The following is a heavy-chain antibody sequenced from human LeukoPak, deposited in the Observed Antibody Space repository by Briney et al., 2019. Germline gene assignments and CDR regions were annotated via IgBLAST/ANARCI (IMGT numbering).Heavy chain of an antibody. J-gene: IGHJ4*02. D-gene: IGHD3-16*02. V-gene: IGHV1-24*01. Sequence: ASVKDSCKVSGYTLTELSMHWVRQAPGEGLEWMGGFDPEDGETIYAQKFQGRVTMTQDTSTDTHYMELSRLRSEDTAVYYCATKGVLRLGELAFFDYWGQGTLVTVSS. CDR1: GYTLTELS. CDR2: FDPEDGET. CDR3: ATKGVLRLGELAFFDY.